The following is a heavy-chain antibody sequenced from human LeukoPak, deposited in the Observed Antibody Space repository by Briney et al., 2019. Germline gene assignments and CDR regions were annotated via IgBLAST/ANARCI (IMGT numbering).Heavy chain of an antibody. Sequence: PGRSLRLSCAASGFTFSSYAMHWVRQAPGKGLEWVAVISYDGSNKYYADSVKGRFTISRDNSKNTLYLQMNSLRAEDTAVYYCARAGSYDFWSGYHKFGGSNWFDPWGQGTLVTVSS. D-gene: IGHD3-3*01. CDR2: ISYDGSNK. V-gene: IGHV3-30-3*01. J-gene: IGHJ5*02. CDR1: GFTFSSYA. CDR3: ARAGSYDFWSGYHKFGGSNWFDP.